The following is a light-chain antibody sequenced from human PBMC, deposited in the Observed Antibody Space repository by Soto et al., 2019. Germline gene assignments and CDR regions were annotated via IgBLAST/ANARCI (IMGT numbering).Light chain of an antibody. Sequence: IVLTQSPATLSLWPGETAILSCRASQSFSSYLSWYQQKPGQAPRLLIYDASSRSPGVPTRFSVSGSGTDFAITISSIAPEDFALYYCQQPSSWFTCGQGTRLDIE. CDR1: QSFSSY. J-gene: IGKJ5*01. CDR2: DAS. CDR3: QQPSSWFT. V-gene: IGKV3-11*01.